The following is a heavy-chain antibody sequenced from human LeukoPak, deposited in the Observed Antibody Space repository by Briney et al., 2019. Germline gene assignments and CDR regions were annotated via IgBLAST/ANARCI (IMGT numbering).Heavy chain of an antibody. CDR3: ARDRRRITMVRGVIMADYYGMDV. V-gene: IGHV4-61*01. Sequence: SETLSLTCTVSGGSVSSGSYYWSWVRQPPGKGLEWIGYIYYSGSTNYNPSLKSRVTISVDTSKNQFSLKLSSVTAADTAVYYCARDRRRITMVRGVIMADYYGMDVWGQGTTVTVSS. D-gene: IGHD3-10*01. CDR1: GGSVSSGSYY. CDR2: IYYSGST. J-gene: IGHJ6*02.